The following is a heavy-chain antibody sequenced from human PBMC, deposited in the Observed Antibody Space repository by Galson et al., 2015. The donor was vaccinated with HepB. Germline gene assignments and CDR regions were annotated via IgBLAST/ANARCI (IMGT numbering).Heavy chain of an antibody. Sequence: LSLTCTVSGGSIITNGHYWGWVRQPPGEGLEWIGTIYYTGNTYYSPSLRGRVTISVDTSKNQFSLKLTSVTAADTAVYYCARYYSSSGGDWGQGILVTVSS. CDR1: GGSIITNGHY. D-gene: IGHD3-10*01. CDR3: ARYYSSSGGD. J-gene: IGHJ4*02. V-gene: IGHV4-39*01. CDR2: IYYTGNT.